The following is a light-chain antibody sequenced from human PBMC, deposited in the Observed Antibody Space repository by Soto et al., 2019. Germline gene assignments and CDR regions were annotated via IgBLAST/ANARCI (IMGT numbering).Light chain of an antibody. J-gene: IGKJ1*01. V-gene: IGKV1-5*03. CDR1: QSISSW. Sequence: EIQMTHSHSTLSASVGDRVTITFRASQSISSWLAWYQQKPGKAPKLLIYKASSLESGVPSRFSGSGSGTEFTLTISSLQPDDFATYYCQQYNSYWTFGQGTKVDIK. CDR2: KAS. CDR3: QQYNSYWT.